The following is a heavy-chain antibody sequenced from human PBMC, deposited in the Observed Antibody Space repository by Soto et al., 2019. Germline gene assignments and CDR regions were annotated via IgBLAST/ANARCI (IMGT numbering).Heavy chain of an antibody. CDR1: GLTISGKKY. CDR3: ATWHEREHAYDV. D-gene: IGHD1-1*01. Sequence: GGSLRLSCAAFGLTISGKKYVAWVRQAPGKGLEWVSGLYDVDGSFYADSVRGRFTTSSDSSKTTVYLQMNDLRPDDTAVYYCATWHEREHAYDVWGQGTTVTVAS. V-gene: IGHV3-53*01. CDR2: LYDVDGS. J-gene: IGHJ3*01.